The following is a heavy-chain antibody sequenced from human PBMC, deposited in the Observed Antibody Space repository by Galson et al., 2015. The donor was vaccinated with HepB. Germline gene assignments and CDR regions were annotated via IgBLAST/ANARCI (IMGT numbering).Heavy chain of an antibody. CDR1: GFTFSDHY. D-gene: IGHD1-26*01. CDR2: TRNRANSYTT. V-gene: IGHV3-72*01. CDR3: ARALRYSGRSYDDY. J-gene: IGHJ4*02. Sequence: SLRLSCAASGFTFSDHYVDWVRQAPGKGLEWVGRTRNRANSYTTIYAASVKDRLTISRDDSKNSLYLQMNSLKPEDTAVYYCARALRYSGRSYDDYWGQGTLVTVSS.